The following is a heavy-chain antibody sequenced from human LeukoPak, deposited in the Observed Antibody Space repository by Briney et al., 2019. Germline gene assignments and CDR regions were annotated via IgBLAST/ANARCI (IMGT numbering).Heavy chain of an antibody. J-gene: IGHJ5*02. D-gene: IGHD2/OR15-2a*01. V-gene: IGHV4-61*02. CDR3: ARHFFGSKFDP. CDR1: GDSISSGDYY. CDR2: ISSSGST. Sequence: SETLSLTCTVSGDSISSGDYYWSWIRQPAGKGLEWIGRISSSGSTNYNPSLKSRVTISVDTSKNQFSLKLSSVTAADTAVYYCARHFFGSKFDPWGQGTLVTVSS.